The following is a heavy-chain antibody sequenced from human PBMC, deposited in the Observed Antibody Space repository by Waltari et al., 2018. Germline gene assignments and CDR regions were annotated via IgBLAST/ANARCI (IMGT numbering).Heavy chain of an antibody. CDR3: ARLRYCGGDLPRYYFDY. CDR2: IYHSGST. Sequence: QVQLQESGPGLVKPSETLSLTCAVSGYSISSGYYWGWIRQPPGKGLEWIGSIYHSGSTDSNPSLKSRVTISVDTSKNQFSLKLSSVTAADTAVYYCARLRYCGGDLPRYYFDYWGQGTLVTVSS. CDR1: GYSISSGYY. J-gene: IGHJ4*02. D-gene: IGHD2-21*01. V-gene: IGHV4-38-2*01.